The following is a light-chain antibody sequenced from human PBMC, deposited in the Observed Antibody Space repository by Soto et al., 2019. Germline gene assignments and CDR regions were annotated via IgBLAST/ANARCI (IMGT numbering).Light chain of an antibody. Sequence: DIMLIQTPLSSPVTLGQSSSISFRSSERLVDSTGNTYLSWLQQRPGQPPRLLIYEISKRFSGVPDRFSGSGTGTDFTLKISRVEAEDVGVYYCMQDTQYPITFGGGTKVDI. J-gene: IGKJ4*01. V-gene: IGKV2-24*01. CDR3: MQDTQYPIT. CDR1: ERLVDSTGNTY. CDR2: EIS.